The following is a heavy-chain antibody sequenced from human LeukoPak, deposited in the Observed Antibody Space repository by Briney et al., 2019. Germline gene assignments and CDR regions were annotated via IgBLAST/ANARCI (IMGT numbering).Heavy chain of an antibody. J-gene: IGHJ3*02. CDR1: GGTFSIYA. D-gene: IGHD5-12*01. V-gene: IGHV1-69*13. Sequence: SVTVSCTAAGGTFSIYARRWVRQAPGQGLEWMGGIIPIFGTANYAQKFQGRVTITADESTSTAYMELSSLRSEDTAVYYCASTYMGYPSAFHIWGQGPMVTVSS. CDR3: ASTYMGYPSAFHI. CDR2: IIPIFGTA.